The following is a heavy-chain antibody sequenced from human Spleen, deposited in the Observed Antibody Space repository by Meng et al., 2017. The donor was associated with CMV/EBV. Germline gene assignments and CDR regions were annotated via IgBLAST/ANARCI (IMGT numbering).Heavy chain of an antibody. CDR3: ARGKAGVEMATIFDY. J-gene: IGHJ4*02. D-gene: IGHD5-24*01. Sequence: GGSLRLSCKGSGYSFTSYWIGWVRQVPGKGLEWMGIIYPGDSDTRYSPSFQGQVTISADKSISTAYLQWSSLKASDTAMYYCARGKAGVEMATIFDYWGQGTLVTVSS. V-gene: IGHV5-51*01. CDR2: IYPGDSDT. CDR1: GYSFTSYW.